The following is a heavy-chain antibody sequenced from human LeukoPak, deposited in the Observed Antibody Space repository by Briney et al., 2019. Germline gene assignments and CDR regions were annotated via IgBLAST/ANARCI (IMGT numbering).Heavy chain of an antibody. CDR3: ARRPGNWFDP. J-gene: IGHJ5*02. CDR2: IYYSGST. Sequence: PSETLSLTCTVSGRSISSSSYYWGWIRQPPGKGLEWIGSIYYSGSTYYNPSLKSRVTISVDTSKNQFSLKLSSVTAADTAVYYCARRPGNWFDPWGQGTLVTVSS. V-gene: IGHV4-39*01. CDR1: GRSISSSSYY.